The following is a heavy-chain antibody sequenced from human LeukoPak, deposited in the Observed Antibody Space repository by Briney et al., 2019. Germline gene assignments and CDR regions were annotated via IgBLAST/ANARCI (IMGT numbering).Heavy chain of an antibody. Sequence: GGSLRLSCAASGFTFSSYWMHWVRQAPGKGLVWVSRINSDGSSTSYADSVKGRFTISRDNAKNTLYLQMNSLRAEDTALYYCAKVRIAVAGTRYGYFDCWGQGTLVTVSS. V-gene: IGHV3-74*01. J-gene: IGHJ4*02. CDR2: INSDGSST. CDR3: AKVRIAVAGTRYGYFDC. CDR1: GFTFSSYW. D-gene: IGHD6-19*01.